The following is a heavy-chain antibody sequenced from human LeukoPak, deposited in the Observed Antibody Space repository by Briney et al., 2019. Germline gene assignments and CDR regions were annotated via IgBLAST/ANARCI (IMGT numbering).Heavy chain of an antibody. J-gene: IGHJ5*02. CDR3: ARGAVYDYVWGSYRQHSGFDP. V-gene: IGHV4-34*01. D-gene: IGHD3-16*02. CDR1: GGSFSGYY. Sequence: NPSETLSLTCAVYGGSFSGYYWSWLRQPPGKGLEWMGEINHSGSTNYNPSLKSRVTISVDTSKNQFSLKLSSVTAADTAVYYCARGAVYDYVWGSYRQHSGFDPWGQGTLVTVSS. CDR2: INHSGST.